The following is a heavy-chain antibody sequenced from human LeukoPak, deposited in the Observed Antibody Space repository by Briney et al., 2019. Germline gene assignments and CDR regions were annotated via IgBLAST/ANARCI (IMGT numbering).Heavy chain of an antibody. CDR1: GYIFTGYY. Sequence: ASVKVSCKASGYIFTGYYMHWVRQAPGQGLEWMGWINPNSGGTNYAQKFQGRVTMTRDTSISTAYMELRRLRSDDTAVYYCARGGSNIAAAGTDAFDIWGQGTMVTVSS. CDR3: ARGGSNIAAAGTDAFDI. J-gene: IGHJ3*02. V-gene: IGHV1-2*02. CDR2: INPNSGGT. D-gene: IGHD6-13*01.